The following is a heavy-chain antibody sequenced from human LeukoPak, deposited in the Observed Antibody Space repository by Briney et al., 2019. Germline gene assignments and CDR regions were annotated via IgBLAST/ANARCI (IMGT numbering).Heavy chain of an antibody. D-gene: IGHD2-15*01. Sequence: GRFTISRDNAKNSLYLQMNSLRAEDTAVYYCARVSSRSSGGPMHDYWGQGTLVTVSS. J-gene: IGHJ4*02. V-gene: IGHV3-11*05. CDR3: ARVSSRSSGGPMHDY.